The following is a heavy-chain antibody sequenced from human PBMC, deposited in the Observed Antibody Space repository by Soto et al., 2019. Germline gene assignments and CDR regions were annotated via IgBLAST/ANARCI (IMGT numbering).Heavy chain of an antibody. Sequence: SETMSLTCTVTGDSISSRSYYWGWIRQPPGKGLEWIGSIYYSGSTYNNPSLRSRVSMSIDTSKDQFSLKLKSVTAADTALYFGARQRNSVETQAYGHGWGPGSLVTVS. CDR2: IYYSGST. J-gene: IGHJ1*01. CDR1: GDSISSRSYY. CDR3: ARQRNSVETQAYGHG. D-gene: IGHD4-17*01. V-gene: IGHV4-39*01.